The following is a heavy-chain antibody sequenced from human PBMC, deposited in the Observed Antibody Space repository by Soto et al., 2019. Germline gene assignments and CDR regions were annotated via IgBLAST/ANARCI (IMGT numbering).Heavy chain of an antibody. V-gene: IGHV4-59*01. CDR2: VYYTGST. J-gene: IGHJ4*02. CDR1: GDSISTFY. D-gene: IGHD3-22*01. Sequence: RLPETLSLTCTVSGDSISTFYWGWMRQSPGRELEWIGYVYYTGSTNYNPSLKSRVTISVDRSKNQFSLKLTSANAADTAVYYCARGRTVRNYADDSSDYFYFFDYWGQGTQVTVSS. CDR3: ARGRTVRNYADDSSDYFYFFDY.